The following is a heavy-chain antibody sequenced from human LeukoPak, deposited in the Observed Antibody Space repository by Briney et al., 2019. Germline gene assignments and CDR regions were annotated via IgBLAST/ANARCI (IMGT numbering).Heavy chain of an antibody. CDR2: IQYSGST. V-gene: IGHV4-31*03. Sequence: SQTLSLTCTVSGGAISSGGYYWSWLRQHPGKGLEWIGYIQYSGSTYYNPSLKSRVIILVDTSKNQFSLKLSSVTVADTAVYYCARSPKRCCPYFDYWGQGTLVTVSS. J-gene: IGHJ4*02. D-gene: IGHD2-15*01. CDR3: ARSPKRCCPYFDY. CDR1: GGAISSGGYY.